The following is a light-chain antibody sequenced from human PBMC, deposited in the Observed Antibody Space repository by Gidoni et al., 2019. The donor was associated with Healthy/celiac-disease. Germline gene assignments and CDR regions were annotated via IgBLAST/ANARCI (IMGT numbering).Light chain of an antibody. CDR2: KAS. CDR1: QSISSW. CDR3: QQYNSYPXT. Sequence: DIQMTQSPSTLSASVGDRVTITCRASQSISSWLAWYQQKPGKAPKLLIYKASSLESGVPSRFSGSGSGTEFTLTISSLQPDDFATYYCQQYNSYPXTFGQGTKVEIK. J-gene: IGKJ1*01. V-gene: IGKV1-5*03.